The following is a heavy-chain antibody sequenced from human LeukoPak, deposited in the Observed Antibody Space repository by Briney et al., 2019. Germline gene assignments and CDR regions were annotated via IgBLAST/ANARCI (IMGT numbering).Heavy chain of an antibody. V-gene: IGHV3-21*01. CDR1: GFTFSSYS. CDR2: ISSSSSYI. CDR3: ARDNTGSVRGVIISGSMDV. J-gene: IGHJ6*02. D-gene: IGHD3-10*01. Sequence: KAGGSLRLSCAASGFTFSSYSMNWVRQAPGKGLEWVSSISSSSSYIYYADSVKGRFTIPRDNAKNSLYLQMNSLRAEDTAVYYCARDNTGSVRGVIISGSMDVWGQGTTVTVSS.